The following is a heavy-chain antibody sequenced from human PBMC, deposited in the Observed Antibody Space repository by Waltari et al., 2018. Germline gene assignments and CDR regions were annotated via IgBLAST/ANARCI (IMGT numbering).Heavy chain of an antibody. CDR3: ARDFYDSSGYP. J-gene: IGHJ5*02. Sequence: EVQLVESGGGLVQPGRSLRLSCTTSGFTFADYSMSWFRQAPGKGLEWVGFIRSKPNGGTSEYAASVKGRFTLSRDNSKSIAYLQMNSLKTEDTAVYYCARDFYDSSGYPWGQGTPVIVSS. CDR2: IRSKPNGGTS. V-gene: IGHV3-49*03. D-gene: IGHD3-22*01. CDR1: GFTFADYS.